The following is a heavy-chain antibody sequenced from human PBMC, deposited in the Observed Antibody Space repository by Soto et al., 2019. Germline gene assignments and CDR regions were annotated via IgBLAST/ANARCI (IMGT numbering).Heavy chain of an antibody. D-gene: IGHD4-17*01. CDR3: ARDVDFGEEDV. Sequence: SETLSLTCTVSGGFIWGWIRQSPDKGLEWIGYIYNSGRYNYNPSLESRLTISIDTSKNQFSLKLSSVTAADTAVYYCARDVDFGEEDVWGQGTTVTVSS. CDR1: GGFI. J-gene: IGHJ6*02. V-gene: IGHV4-59*01. CDR2: IYNSGRY.